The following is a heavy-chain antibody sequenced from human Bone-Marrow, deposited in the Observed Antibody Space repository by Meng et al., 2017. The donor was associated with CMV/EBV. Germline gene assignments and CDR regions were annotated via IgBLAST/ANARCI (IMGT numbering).Heavy chain of an antibody. V-gene: IGHV1-8*03. CDR2: MNPNSGNT. CDR3: ARGSRYYDFWSGYYKGYYYYYGMDV. Sequence: ASVKVSCKASGDTFTSYDINWVRQATVQGLEWMGWMNPNSGNTGYAQKFHGRVTITRNTSISTAYMELSSLRSEDTAVYYCARGSRYYDFWSGYYKGYYYYYGMDVWGQGTTVTVSS. D-gene: IGHD3-3*01. J-gene: IGHJ6*01. CDR1: GDTFTSYD.